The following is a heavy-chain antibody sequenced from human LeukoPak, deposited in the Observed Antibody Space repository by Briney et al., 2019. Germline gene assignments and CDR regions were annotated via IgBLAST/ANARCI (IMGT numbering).Heavy chain of an antibody. J-gene: IGHJ3*02. Sequence: GGSLRLSCPASGFTFSSYSMNWVRQAPGKGLEWVSSISSSSSYIYYADSVKGRFTISRDNAKNSPYLQMNSLRAEDTAVYYCAATVVSEENAFDIWGQGTMVTVSS. CDR2: ISSSSSYI. V-gene: IGHV3-21*01. CDR3: AATVVSEENAFDI. CDR1: GFTFSSYS. D-gene: IGHD4-23*01.